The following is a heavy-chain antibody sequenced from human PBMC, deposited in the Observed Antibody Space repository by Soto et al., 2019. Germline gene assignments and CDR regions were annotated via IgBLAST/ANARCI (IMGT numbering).Heavy chain of an antibody. CDR2: VSSGSFSS. V-gene: IGHV3-21*06. CDR1: GFTFSSYR. Sequence: GGSLRLSCVVSGFTFSSYRMNWVRRAPGKGLEWVSTVSSGSFSSYYVDSVKGRFTISRDNANNTLFLQMNSLRVEDTAEYFCTRGALVGRVHHYHSAMDVWGRGTTVTVSS. CDR3: TRGALVGRVHHYHSAMDV. J-gene: IGHJ6*02. D-gene: IGHD1-26*01.